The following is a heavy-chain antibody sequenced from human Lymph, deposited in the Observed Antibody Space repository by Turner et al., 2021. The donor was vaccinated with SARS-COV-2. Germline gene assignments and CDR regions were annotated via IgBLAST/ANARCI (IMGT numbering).Heavy chain of an antibody. CDR1: GFTVSSNY. CDR2: IYIGGTT. V-gene: IGHV3-53*02. J-gene: IGHJ3*02. Sequence: EVQLVETGGGLIQPGGSLRPSCAASGFTVSSNYMSWVSQAPGKGLEWVSVIYIGGTTYYADSVKCRFTISRDNSKNTLYLQMNSLRAEDTAVYYCARDLGPLAFDIWGQGTMVTVSS. CDR3: ARDLGPLAFDI.